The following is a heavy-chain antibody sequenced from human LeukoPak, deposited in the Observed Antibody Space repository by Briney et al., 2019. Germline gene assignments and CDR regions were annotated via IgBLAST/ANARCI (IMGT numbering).Heavy chain of an antibody. D-gene: IGHD3-22*01. CDR1: GFTFSSYG. V-gene: IGHV3-30*02. CDR2: IRYDGSNK. J-gene: IGHJ6*03. Sequence: GGSLRLSCAASGFTFSSYGMHWVRQAPGKGLEGVAFIRYDGSNKYYADSVKGRFTISRDNSKNTLYLQMNSLRAEDTAVYYCAKGGSSGYYYVANYYYYYMDVWGKGTTVTVPS. CDR3: AKGGSSGYYYVANYYYYYMDV.